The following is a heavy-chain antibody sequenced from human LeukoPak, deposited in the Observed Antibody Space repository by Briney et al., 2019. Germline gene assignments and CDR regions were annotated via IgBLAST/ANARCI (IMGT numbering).Heavy chain of an antibody. Sequence: GGSLRLSCAASGFTFSWYWMHWVRQAPGKGLVWVSRINSDGSSTNSADSVKGRFTISRGNAKNTLYLQMNSLRAEDTAVYYCVGKGSSGYLGYWGQGTQVTVSS. V-gene: IGHV3-74*01. D-gene: IGHD5-12*01. CDR1: GFTFSWYW. J-gene: IGHJ4*02. CDR2: INSDGSST. CDR3: VGKGSSGYLGY.